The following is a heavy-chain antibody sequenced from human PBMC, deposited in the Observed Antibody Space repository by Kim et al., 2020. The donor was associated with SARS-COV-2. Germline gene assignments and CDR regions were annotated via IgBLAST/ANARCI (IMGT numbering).Heavy chain of an antibody. J-gene: IGHJ3*02. CDR1: GDSVSSNSAA. D-gene: IGHD2-2*01. CDR3: ARDKAAVPAARGRDAFEI. CDR2: TYYRSKWYN. Sequence: SQTLSLTCAISGDSVSSNSAAWNWIRQSPSRGLEWLGRTYYRSKWYNDYAVSVKSRITINPDTSKNQFSLQLNSVTPEDTAVYYCARDKAAVPAARGRDAFEIWGQGTMVTVSS. V-gene: IGHV6-1*01.